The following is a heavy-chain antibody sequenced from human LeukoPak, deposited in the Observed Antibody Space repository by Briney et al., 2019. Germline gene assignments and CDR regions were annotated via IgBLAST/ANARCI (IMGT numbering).Heavy chain of an antibody. D-gene: IGHD3-9*01. J-gene: IGHJ4*02. V-gene: IGHV3-23*01. Sequence: GGSLRLSCAASGITFSSYAMSWVRQVPGKGLEWVSAISGSGGSTYYADSVKGRFTISRDNSKNTLYLQMNSLRAEDTAVYYCAKLNFYDILTGYFDYWGQGTLVTVSS. CDR2: ISGSGGST. CDR1: GITFSSYA. CDR3: AKLNFYDILTGYFDY.